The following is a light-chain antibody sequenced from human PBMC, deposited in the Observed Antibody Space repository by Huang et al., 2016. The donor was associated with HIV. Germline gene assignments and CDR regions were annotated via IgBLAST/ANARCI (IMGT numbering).Light chain of an antibody. CDR1: RSVTNSD. CDR2: GAS. J-gene: IGKJ4*01. V-gene: IGKV3-20*01. Sequence: IVLTQTPGTLALSPGERATLSCRASRSVTNSDIAWYQHRPGQAPRLLIYGASSRATGVPDRFSGSGSGTDFTLTITRLEPEDFGVYSCQQYSDSPFTFGGGTKVEIK. CDR3: QQYSDSPFT.